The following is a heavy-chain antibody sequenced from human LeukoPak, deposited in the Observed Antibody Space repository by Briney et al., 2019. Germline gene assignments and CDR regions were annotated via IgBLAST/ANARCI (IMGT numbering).Heavy chain of an antibody. CDR2: ISWDSGSI. J-gene: IGHJ4*02. Sequence: GGSLRLSCAASGFTFDDYAMHWVRHAPGKGLEWVSGISWDSGSIGYADSVKGRFTISRDNAKNSLYLQMNSLRAEDTALYYCAKGKSGSYTFDYWGQGTLVTVSS. CDR1: GFTFDDYA. V-gene: IGHV3-9*01. CDR3: AKGKSGSYTFDY. D-gene: IGHD1-26*01.